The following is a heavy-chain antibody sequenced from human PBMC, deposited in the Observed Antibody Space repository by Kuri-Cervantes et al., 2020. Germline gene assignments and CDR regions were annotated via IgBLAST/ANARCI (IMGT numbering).Heavy chain of an antibody. D-gene: IGHD2/OR15-2a*01. Sequence: GSLRLSCTVSGGSVSSGSYYWSWIRQPPGKGLEWIGYIYYSGTTNYNPSVTGRVSMSIDASKNQFSLKLRSVNAADAAIYYCVTMNDNSAYAFDIWGQGTMVTVSS. CDR3: VTMNDNSAYAFDI. CDR2: IYYSGTT. V-gene: IGHV4-61*01. J-gene: IGHJ3*02. CDR1: GGSVSSGSYY.